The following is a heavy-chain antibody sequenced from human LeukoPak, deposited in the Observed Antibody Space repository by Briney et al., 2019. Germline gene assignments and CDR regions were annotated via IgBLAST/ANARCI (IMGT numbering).Heavy chain of an antibody. V-gene: IGHV1-3*01. CDR3: ARDTGYSSSCTHY. J-gene: IGHJ4*02. Sequence: KFQGRVTITRDTSASKAYMKLSSLRAEDTAVYYCARDTGYSSSCTHYWGQGTLVTVSS. D-gene: IGHD6-13*01.